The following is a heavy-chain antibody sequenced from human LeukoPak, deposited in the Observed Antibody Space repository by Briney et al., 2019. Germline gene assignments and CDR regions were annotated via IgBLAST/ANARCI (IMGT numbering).Heavy chain of an antibody. J-gene: IGHJ3*02. CDR2: IYTSGST. D-gene: IGHD3-22*01. CDR3: ASQGIHYDSSGYYYLDAFDI. Sequence: SVTLSLTCTVSGGSISSYYWSWIRQPAGKGLEWIGRIYTSGSTNYNPSLKSRVTMSVDTSKNQFSLKLSSVTAADTAVYYCASQGIHYDSSGYYYLDAFDIWGQGTMVTVSS. V-gene: IGHV4-4*07. CDR1: GGSISSYY.